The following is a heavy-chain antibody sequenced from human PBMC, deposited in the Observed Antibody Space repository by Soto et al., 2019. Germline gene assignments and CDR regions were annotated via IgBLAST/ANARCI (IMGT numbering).Heavy chain of an antibody. V-gene: IGHV4-59*01. J-gene: IGHJ5*02. D-gene: IGHD2-15*01. Sequence: PSETLSLTCTVSGGSISSYYWSWIRQPPGKGLEWIGYIYYSGSTNYNPSLKSRVTISVDTSKNQFSLKLSSVTAADTAVYYCARRICSGGSCYLNWFDPWGQGTLVTVSS. CDR1: GGSISSYY. CDR2: IYYSGST. CDR3: ARRICSGGSCYLNWFDP.